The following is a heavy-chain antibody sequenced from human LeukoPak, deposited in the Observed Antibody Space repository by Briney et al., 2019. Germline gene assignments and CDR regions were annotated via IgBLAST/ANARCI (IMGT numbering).Heavy chain of an antibody. CDR3: ARGKTCGGDCCAFDY. J-gene: IGHJ4*02. Sequence: GRSLRLSCAASGFTFSSYAMHWVRQAPGKGLEWVAVISYDGSNKYYADSVKGRFTISRDNSKNTLYLQMNSLRAEDTAVYYCARGKTCGGDCCAFDYWGQGTLVTVSS. CDR1: GFTFSSYA. V-gene: IGHV3-30*04. CDR2: ISYDGSNK. D-gene: IGHD2-21*02.